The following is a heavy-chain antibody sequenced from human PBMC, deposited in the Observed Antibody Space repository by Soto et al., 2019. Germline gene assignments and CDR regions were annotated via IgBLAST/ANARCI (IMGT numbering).Heavy chain of an antibody. D-gene: IGHD3-16*01. CDR3: VRIRYQLPSSVLWLDP. Sequence: SETLSLTCAVYGGFLSESYWTLIRPPPGKGLEWIGEINHVGGTNYNPSLKSRVTMSVDTSQNQFSLRLISVTAADTAMYFCVRIRYQLPSSVLWLDPWGQGTTVTVS. J-gene: IGHJ5*02. V-gene: IGHV4-34*01. CDR2: INHVGGT. CDR1: GGFLSESY.